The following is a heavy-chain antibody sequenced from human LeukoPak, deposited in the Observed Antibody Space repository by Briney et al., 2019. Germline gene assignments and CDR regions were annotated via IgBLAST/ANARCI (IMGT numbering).Heavy chain of an antibody. V-gene: IGHV4-59*08. CDR2: ISDSGSA. J-gene: IGHJ4*02. D-gene: IGHD3-10*01. Sequence: PSETLSLICTVSGGLNRSYYWSCIRQHRGRGLEWIGYISDSGSANFNPSLEGQVTLDVDTSKNQISLNLKPVTAGDTAIYYCTRHSGIGLDSWGQGTLVAVSS. CDR1: GGLNRSYY. CDR3: TRHSGIGLDS.